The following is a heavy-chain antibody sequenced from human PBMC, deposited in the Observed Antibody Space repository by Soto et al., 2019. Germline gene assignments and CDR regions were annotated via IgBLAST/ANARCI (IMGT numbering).Heavy chain of an antibody. CDR3: ASNGVYYYYGMDV. CDR1: GYSFTSYW. D-gene: IGHD2-8*01. Sequence: PGESLKISCNGSGYSFTSYWISLVRQMPGKGLEWMGRIDPSDSYTNYSPSFQGHVTISADKSISTAYLQWSSLKASDTAMYYCASNGVYYYYGMDVWGQGTTVTVSS. V-gene: IGHV5-10-1*01. J-gene: IGHJ6*02. CDR2: IDPSDSYT.